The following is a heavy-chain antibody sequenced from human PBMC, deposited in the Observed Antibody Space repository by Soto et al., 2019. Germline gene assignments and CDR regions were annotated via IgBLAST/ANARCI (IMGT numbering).Heavy chain of an antibody. V-gene: IGHV1-2*02. CDR1: GYTFTGYY. J-gene: IGHJ4*02. D-gene: IGHD3-22*01. Sequence: ASVKVSCKASGYTFTGYYMHWVRQAPGQGLEWMGWINPDSGGTNYAQKFQGRVTMTRDTSISTAYMELSRLRSDDTAVYYCARGLYYDSSGSPGYWGQGTLVTVSS. CDR3: ARGLYYDSSGSPGY. CDR2: INPDSGGT.